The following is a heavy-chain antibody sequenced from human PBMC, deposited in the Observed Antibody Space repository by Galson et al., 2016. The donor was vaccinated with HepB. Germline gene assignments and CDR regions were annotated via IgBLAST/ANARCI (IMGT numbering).Heavy chain of an antibody. CDR1: GFSFSSYG. CDR2: VSSDETNK. Sequence: LRLSCAASGFSFSSYGMHWVRQPPGKGLEWVALVSSDETNKFYADSVKGRFTISRDNSKNMLYLQMHSLRTEDTALYYCASDHGGNPGSDYWGQGTLVTVS. V-gene: IGHV3-30*03. CDR3: ASDHGGNPGSDY. D-gene: IGHD4-23*01. J-gene: IGHJ4*02.